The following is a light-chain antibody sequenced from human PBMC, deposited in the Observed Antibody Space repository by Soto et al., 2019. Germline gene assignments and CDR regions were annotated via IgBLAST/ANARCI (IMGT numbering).Light chain of an antibody. Sequence: QSVLTQPASVSGSPGQSITISCTGTSSDVDGYNYVSWYQYHPGKAPKLMIYDVNNRPSGVSNRFSGPKSGNTASLTISGLQAEDEADYYCSSFTISRNTVIFGGGTKLTVL. CDR1: SSDVDGYNY. J-gene: IGLJ2*01. V-gene: IGLV2-14*01. CDR2: DVN. CDR3: SSFTISRNTVI.